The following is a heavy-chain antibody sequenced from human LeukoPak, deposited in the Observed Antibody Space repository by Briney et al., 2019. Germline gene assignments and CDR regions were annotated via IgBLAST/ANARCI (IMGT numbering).Heavy chain of an antibody. CDR2: IYTSGTT. CDR3: ARVVVGATSGNPYYFDY. CDR1: GGSISNYH. J-gene: IGHJ4*02. Sequence: PSETLSLTCSVSGGSISNYHWSWIRQPAGKGLEWIGRIYTSGTTNYKPSLKSGVTISVDTSKNQLSLKLRSVTAADTAVYYCARVVVGATSGNPYYFDYWGQGTLVTVSS. V-gene: IGHV4-4*07. D-gene: IGHD1-26*01.